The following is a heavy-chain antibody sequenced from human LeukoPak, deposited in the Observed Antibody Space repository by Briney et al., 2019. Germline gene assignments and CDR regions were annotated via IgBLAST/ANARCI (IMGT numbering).Heavy chain of an antibody. CDR2: ISGSGGST. V-gene: IGHV3-23*01. J-gene: IGHJ4*02. CDR1: GFTFSSYA. Sequence: GGSLRLSCAASGFTFSSYAMSWVRQAPGKGLEWVSVISGSGGSTYYADSVKGRFTISRDKSKNTLYLQMNSLRAEDTAVYYCAKDQTQYCSGGSCYLPFDYWGQGTLVTVSS. D-gene: IGHD2-15*01. CDR3: AKDQTQYCSGGSCYLPFDY.